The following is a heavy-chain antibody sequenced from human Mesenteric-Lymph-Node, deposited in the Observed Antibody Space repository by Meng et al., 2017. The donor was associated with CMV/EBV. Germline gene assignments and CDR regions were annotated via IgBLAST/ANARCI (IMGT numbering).Heavy chain of an antibody. D-gene: IGHD1-26*01. Sequence: ASVKVSCKASGGTFSRDALNWVRQAPGQGLEWMGWINPNSGGTNYAQKFQGRVTMTRDTSISTAYMELSRLRSDDTAVYYCARGPIVGARDAFDIWSQGTMVTVSS. V-gene: IGHV1-2*02. J-gene: IGHJ3*02. CDR3: ARGPIVGARDAFDI. CDR2: INPNSGGT. CDR1: GGTFSRDA.